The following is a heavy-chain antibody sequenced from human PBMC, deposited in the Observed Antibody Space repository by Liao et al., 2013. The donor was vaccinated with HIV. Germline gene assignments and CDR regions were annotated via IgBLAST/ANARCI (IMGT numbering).Heavy chain of an antibody. J-gene: IGHJ6*04. CDR2: SYTTGST. CDR1: GESISDNY. V-gene: IGHV4-4*07. D-gene: IGHD6-13*01. CDR3: ARGLRSSWPRGPLDV. Sequence: QMQLQESGPGLVKPSETLSLTCTVSGESISDNYWSWIRQPAGKGLEWIGRSYTTGSTNYNPSLRGRVTVSTDTSKNQFSLKLSSVTAADTAVYYCARGLRSSWPRGPLDVWGKGTTVTVSS.